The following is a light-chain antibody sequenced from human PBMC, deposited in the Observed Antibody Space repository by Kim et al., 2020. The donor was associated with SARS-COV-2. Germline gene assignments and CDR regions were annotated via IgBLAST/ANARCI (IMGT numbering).Light chain of an antibody. CDR1: KVGEKY. Sequence: SPGQTASITCSGDKVGEKYACWYQQKPGQSPVLVIYQDHKRPTGIPERFSGSNAGNRATLTIRGTQAMDEAGYYCQAWDSSTVVFGGGTQLTVL. J-gene: IGLJ2*01. V-gene: IGLV3-1*01. CDR3: QAWDSSTVV. CDR2: QDH.